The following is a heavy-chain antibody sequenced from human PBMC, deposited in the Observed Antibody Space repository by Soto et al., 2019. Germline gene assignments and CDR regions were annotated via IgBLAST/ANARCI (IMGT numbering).Heavy chain of an antibody. D-gene: IGHD5-12*01. V-gene: IGHV4-38-2*01. CDR3: ARHKVARGGPFDS. J-gene: IGHJ4*02. Sequence: PSETLSLTCDVSGYAISSGFYWDWLRLSPGKGLEWIGCVYHTGSTYYNPSLKSRVAISVDTSKNQFSLKMTSVTATDTAVYYCARHKVARGGPFDSWGQGTPVTVSS. CDR2: VYHTGST. CDR1: GYAISSGFY.